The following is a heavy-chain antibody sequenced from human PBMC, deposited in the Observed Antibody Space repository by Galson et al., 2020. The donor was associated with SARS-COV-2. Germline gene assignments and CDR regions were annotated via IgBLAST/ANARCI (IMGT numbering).Heavy chain of an antibody. Sequence: GEFLKISFAASGFPFSTYSMNWVRLAPGKGLEWVSSISTSSSYTYYVDSVKGRFSISRDNPRNSLYLQMNSLRAEDTAVDYCARDEGIRGYNYGRIYYGMDVWSPGTTVTVSS. CDR3: ARDEGIRGYNYGRIYYGMDV. J-gene: IGHJ6*02. D-gene: IGHD5-18*01. V-gene: IGHV3-21*01. CDR1: GFPFSTYS. CDR2: ISTSSSYT.